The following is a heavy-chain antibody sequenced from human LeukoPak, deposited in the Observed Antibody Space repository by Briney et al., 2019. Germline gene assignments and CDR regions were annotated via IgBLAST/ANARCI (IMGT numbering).Heavy chain of an antibody. CDR1: GGSFSGYY. V-gene: IGHV4-34*01. D-gene: IGHD1-14*01. CDR2: INHSGST. CDR3: ARDRTTGYFDY. J-gene: IGHJ4*02. Sequence: SETLSLTCAAYGGSFSGYYWSWIRQPPGKGLEWIGEINHSGSTNYNPSLKSRVTISVDTSKNQFSLKLSSVTAADTAVYYCARDRTTGYFDYWGQGTLVTVSS.